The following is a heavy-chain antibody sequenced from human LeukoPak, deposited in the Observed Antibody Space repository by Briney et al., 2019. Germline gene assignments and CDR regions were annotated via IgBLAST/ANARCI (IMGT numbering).Heavy chain of an antibody. V-gene: IGHV3-53*01. CDR1: GFTVSTNY. CDR2: IYGGGTT. Sequence: GGSLRLSCAVSGFTVSTNYMSWVRQAPGKGLEWVSAIYGGGTTYYADSVKGRFTSSRDNSKTTLYLQMNRLRAEDTAVYYCAREDPGHWSRRAFDIWGQGTMVTVSS. CDR3: AREDPGHWSRRAFDI. D-gene: IGHD2-8*02. J-gene: IGHJ3*02.